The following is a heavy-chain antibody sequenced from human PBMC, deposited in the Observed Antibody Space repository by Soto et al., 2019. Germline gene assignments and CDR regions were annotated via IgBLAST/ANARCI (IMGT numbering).Heavy chain of an antibody. CDR1: GGSISSSNW. CDR3: ARDSQDCSSTSCYFLFDY. J-gene: IGHJ4*02. CDR2: IYHSGST. D-gene: IGHD2-2*01. Sequence: SETLSLTCAVSGGSISSSNWWSWVRQPPGKGLEWIGEIYHSGSTNYNPSLKSRVTISVDKSKNQFSLKLSSVTAADTAVYYCARDSQDCSSTSCYFLFDYWGQGTLVTVSS. V-gene: IGHV4-4*02.